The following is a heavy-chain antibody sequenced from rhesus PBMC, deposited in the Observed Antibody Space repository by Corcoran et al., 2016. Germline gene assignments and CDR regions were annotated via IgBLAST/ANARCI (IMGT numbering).Heavy chain of an antibody. CDR3: ASLYSSGWYYFDY. Sequence: QVQLQESGTGLVKPSETLSLTCAVSGGSISSGYGWSWIRQPPGKGHELIGYIYCSSGNTYYNPSLKSRVTISKDTSKNQFSLKLSSVTAADTAVYYCASLYSSGWYYFDYWDQGVLVTVSS. J-gene: IGHJ4*01. CDR1: GGSISSGYG. CDR2: IYCSSGNT. D-gene: IGHD6-31*01. V-gene: IGHV4S7*01.